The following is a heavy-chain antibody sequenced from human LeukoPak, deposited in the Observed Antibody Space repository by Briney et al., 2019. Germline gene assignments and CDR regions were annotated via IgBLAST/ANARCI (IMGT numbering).Heavy chain of an antibody. CDR1: GFTFDDYA. J-gene: IGHJ4*02. Sequence: KAGGSLRLSCAASGFTFDDYAMHWVRQAPGKGLEGFSGISWNSGSIGYADSVKGRFTISRDNAKNSLYLQMNSLRAEDTALYYCAKDMRWELLDPLFDYWGQGTLVTVSS. V-gene: IGHV3-9*01. CDR2: ISWNSGSI. D-gene: IGHD1-26*01. CDR3: AKDMRWELLDPLFDY.